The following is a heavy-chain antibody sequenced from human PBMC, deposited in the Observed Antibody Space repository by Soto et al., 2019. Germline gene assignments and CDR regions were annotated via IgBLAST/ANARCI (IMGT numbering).Heavy chain of an antibody. J-gene: IGHJ6*02. Sequence: TLSLTCTVSGGSISSGGYYWSWIRQHPGKGLEWIGYIYYSGSTNYNPSLKSRVTISVDTSKNQFSLKLSSVTAADTAVYYCARGSPYYYRPGSYYPCMDVWGQGTTVTVSS. CDR2: IYYSGST. V-gene: IGHV4-61*08. CDR1: GGSISSGGYY. CDR3: ARGSPYYYRPGSYYPCMDV. D-gene: IGHD3-10*01.